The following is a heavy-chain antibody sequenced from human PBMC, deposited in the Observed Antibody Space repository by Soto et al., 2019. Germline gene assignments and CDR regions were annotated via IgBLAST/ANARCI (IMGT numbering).Heavy chain of an antibody. Sequence: QVQLVESGGGVVQPGRSLRLSCAASGFTFSSYGMHWVRQAPGKGLEWVAVIWYDGSNKYYADSVKGRFTISRDNSKNTLYLQMTSLRAEDTAVYYCARAGTPMIVVAAFDYWGQGTLVTVSS. J-gene: IGHJ4*02. CDR1: GFTFSSYG. D-gene: IGHD3-22*01. V-gene: IGHV3-33*01. CDR3: ARAGTPMIVVAAFDY. CDR2: IWYDGSNK.